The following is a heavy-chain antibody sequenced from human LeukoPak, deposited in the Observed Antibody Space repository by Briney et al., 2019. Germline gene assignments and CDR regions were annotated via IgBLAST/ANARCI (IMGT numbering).Heavy chain of an antibody. CDR3: ALLTTLTTPADYGMDV. V-gene: IGHV1-69*04. D-gene: IGHD4-11*01. Sequence: SVKVSCKASGGTFSNCAISWVRQAPGQGLEWMGRIIPMLSIANFAQKFQGRVTIIADKSTSTAYMELSSLRSEDTAVYYCALLTTLTTPADYGMDVWGQGTTVTVSS. J-gene: IGHJ6*02. CDR1: GGTFSNCA. CDR2: IIPMLSIA.